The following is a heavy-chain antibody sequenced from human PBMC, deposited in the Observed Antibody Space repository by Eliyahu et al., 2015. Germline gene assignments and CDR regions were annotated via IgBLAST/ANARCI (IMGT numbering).Heavy chain of an antibody. V-gene: IGHV4-59*01. D-gene: IGHD3-10*01. CDR2: IFYRGST. J-gene: IGHJ6*03. CDR3: ARVGALNYYGSGSYKQYYYYYYMDV. CDR1: GGSISSYY. Sequence: QVQLQESGPGLVKPSETLSLTCTVSGGSISSYYWXWIRXPPGKGLEWIGYIFYRGSTNYNPSLKSRVTISVDTSKNQFSLKLSSVTAADTAVYYCARVGALNYYGSGSYKQYYYYYYMDVWGKGTTVTVSS.